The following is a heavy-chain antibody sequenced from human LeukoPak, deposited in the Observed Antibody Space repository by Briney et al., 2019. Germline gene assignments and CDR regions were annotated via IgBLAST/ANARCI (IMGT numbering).Heavy chain of an antibody. CDR1: GGSISSYY. CDR2: IYYSGST. CDR3: ARGSSWYSYHYSWFDP. J-gene: IGHJ5*02. Sequence: SETLSLTCTVSGGSISSYYWSWIRQPPGKGLEWIGYIYYSGSTNYNPSLKSRVTISVDTSKNQFSLKLSSVTAADTAVYYCARGSSWYSYHYSWFDPWGQGTLVTVSS. V-gene: IGHV4-59*01. D-gene: IGHD6-13*01.